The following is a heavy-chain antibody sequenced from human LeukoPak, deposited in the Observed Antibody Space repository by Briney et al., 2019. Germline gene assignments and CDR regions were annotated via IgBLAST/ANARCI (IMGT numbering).Heavy chain of an antibody. J-gene: IGHJ4*02. V-gene: IGHV4-59*01. Sequence: KPSETLSLTCTVSRGSISNYYWTWIRLPPGKGLEWIGYIYYTGATYYNPSLKSRVTISLDTSKNQFSLKLTSVTAADAALSYCARAGYSYATGYQFDYWGQGALVTVSS. D-gene: IGHD5-18*01. CDR1: RGSISNYY. CDR2: IYYTGAT. CDR3: ARAGYSYATGYQFDY.